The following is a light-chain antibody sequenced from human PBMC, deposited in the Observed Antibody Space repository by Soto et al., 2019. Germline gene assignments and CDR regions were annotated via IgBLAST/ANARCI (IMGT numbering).Light chain of an antibody. Sequence: DIQMTQSPSTLSASVGDRVTITCRASQSIGNWLAWYQQKLGKAPKLLIYKSSNLETGVPSRFSGSGSGTEFTLTISCLQPDDFALYYCQQYNYYPRTFGQGTKVEIK. CDR3: QQYNYYPRT. J-gene: IGKJ1*01. CDR1: QSIGNW. CDR2: KSS. V-gene: IGKV1-5*03.